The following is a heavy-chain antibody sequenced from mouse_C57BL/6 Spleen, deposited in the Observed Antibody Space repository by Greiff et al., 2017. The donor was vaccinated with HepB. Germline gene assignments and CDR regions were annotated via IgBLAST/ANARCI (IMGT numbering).Heavy chain of an antibody. Sequence: VQVVESGPGLVAPSQSLSITCTVSGFSLTSYGVDWVRQSPGTGLEWLGVIWCVGSTNYNSALKSRLSISNDNSKSQVFLKMNSLQTDDTAMYYCARSYDYAMDYWGQGTSVTVSS. D-gene: IGHD2-4*01. CDR2: IWCVGST. CDR1: GFSLTSYG. J-gene: IGHJ4*01. V-gene: IGHV2-6*01. CDR3: ARSYDYAMDY.